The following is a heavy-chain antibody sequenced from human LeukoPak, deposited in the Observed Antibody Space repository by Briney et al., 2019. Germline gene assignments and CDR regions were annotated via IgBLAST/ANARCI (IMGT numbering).Heavy chain of an antibody. CDR1: GGSISSNSYY. CDR3: ASAIAAAATYAFDI. J-gene: IGHJ3*02. V-gene: IGHV4-39*01. CDR2: IYYSGST. D-gene: IGHD6-13*01. Sequence: SETLSLTCTVSGGSISSNSYYWGWIRQPPGKGLEWIGSIYYSGSTYYNPSLKSRVTISVDTSKNQFSLKVTSVTAADTAVYYCASAIAAAATYAFDIWGQGTMVTVSS.